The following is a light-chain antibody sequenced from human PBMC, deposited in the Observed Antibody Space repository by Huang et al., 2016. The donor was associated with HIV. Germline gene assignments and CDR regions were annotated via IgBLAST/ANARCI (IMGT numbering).Light chain of an antibody. CDR1: QNINTY. J-gene: IGKJ5*01. Sequence: IQMTQSPTSLSASIGDRVSIAGRASQNINTYLNWYQQKPGKAPKLLISSASTLHSGVPSRFSGSGSGTDFTLTIRGLQLDDFATYYCQQSYSALSSFGPGTRL. V-gene: IGKV1-39*01. CDR2: SAS. CDR3: QQSYSALSS.